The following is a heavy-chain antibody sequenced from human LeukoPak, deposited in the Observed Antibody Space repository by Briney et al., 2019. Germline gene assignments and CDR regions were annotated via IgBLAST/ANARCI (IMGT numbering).Heavy chain of an antibody. V-gene: IGHV3-23*01. CDR1: GFTFSSYA. D-gene: IGHD5-18*01. CDR2: MSNSDGPE. J-gene: IGHJ4*02. CDR3: AKGEDTLN. Sequence: GGSLRLSCVASGFTFSSYAMSWVRQSPGMGLEWLSAMSNSDGPEYYAASVKGRFTISRDNSKNTLYLQMNSLRAEDTAVYYCAKGEDTLNWGQGTLVTVSS.